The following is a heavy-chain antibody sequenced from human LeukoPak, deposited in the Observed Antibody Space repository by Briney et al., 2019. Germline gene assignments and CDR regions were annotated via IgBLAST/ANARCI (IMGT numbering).Heavy chain of an antibody. CDR1: GFTFSSYG. V-gene: IGHV3-30*18. D-gene: IGHD6-13*01. CDR3: AKEVRSAAVHRGDAFDI. Sequence: GGSLRLSCAASGFTFSSYGMHWVRQAPGKGLEWVAVISYDGSNKYYADSVKGRFTISRDNSKNTLYLQMNSLRAEDTAVYYCAKEVRSAAVHRGDAFDIWGQGTMVTVSS. J-gene: IGHJ3*02. CDR2: ISYDGSNK.